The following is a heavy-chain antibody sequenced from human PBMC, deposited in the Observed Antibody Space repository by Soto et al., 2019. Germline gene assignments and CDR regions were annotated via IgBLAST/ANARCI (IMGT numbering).Heavy chain of an antibody. CDR3: ARHQGGTDYYSYGMDV. Sequence: EVQLVESGGGLVQPGGSLKLSCAASGFTFSGSAVHWVRQASGKGLEWVGRIRSNANNYATVYAASVKGRFTISRDDSKDTAYLQMNSLKTEDTAVYYCARHQGGTDYYSYGMDVWGQGTTVTVSS. CDR1: GFTFSGSA. CDR2: IRSNANNYAT. D-gene: IGHD1-7*01. J-gene: IGHJ6*02. V-gene: IGHV3-73*02.